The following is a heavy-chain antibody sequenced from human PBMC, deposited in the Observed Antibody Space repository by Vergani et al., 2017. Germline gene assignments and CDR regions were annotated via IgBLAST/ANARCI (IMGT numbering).Heavy chain of an antibody. Sequence: EVQLLESGGGLVQPGGSLRLSCAACGLTFSSYAMSWVRQAPGKGLEWVSAISGSGCSTYYADSVKGRFTISRDNSKNTLYLQRNSLGAEDTAVYYFAKLRGYPGLCGMDVWGQGTTVTVSS. CDR3: AKLRGYPGLCGMDV. D-gene: IGHD5-12*01. CDR1: GLTFSSYA. J-gene: IGHJ6*02. CDR2: ISGSGCST. V-gene: IGHV3-23*01.